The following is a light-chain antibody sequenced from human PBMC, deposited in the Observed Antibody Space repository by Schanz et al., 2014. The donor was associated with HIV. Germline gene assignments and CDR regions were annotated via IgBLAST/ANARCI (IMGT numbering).Light chain of an antibody. CDR2: DTS. CDR1: QRLSSSY. J-gene: IGKJ3*01. V-gene: IGKV3-20*01. Sequence: EIVLTQSPGSLSLSPGGRATLSCGASQRLSSSYLAWYQQKRDQPPRLVIYDTSTRAAGIPDRFSGTGSGTDFTLTISSLEPEDFAVYYCQHYGSSFGPGTKVDIK. CDR3: QHYGSS.